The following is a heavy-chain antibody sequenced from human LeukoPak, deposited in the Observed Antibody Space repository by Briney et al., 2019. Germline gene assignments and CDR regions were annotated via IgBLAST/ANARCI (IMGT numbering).Heavy chain of an antibody. Sequence: PSETLSLTCTVSGGSISSYYWSWIRQPPGKGLEWIGYIYYSGGTKYNPSLKSRVTISVDTSKNQFSLKLSSVTAADTAVYYCARETAAAGTWFDPWGQGTLVTVSS. CDR3: ARETAAAGTWFDP. V-gene: IGHV4-59*01. CDR2: IYYSGGT. J-gene: IGHJ5*02. CDR1: GGSISSYY. D-gene: IGHD6-13*01.